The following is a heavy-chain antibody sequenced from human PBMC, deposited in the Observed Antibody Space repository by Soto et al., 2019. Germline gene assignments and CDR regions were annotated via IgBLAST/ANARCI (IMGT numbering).Heavy chain of an antibody. CDR3: ASSDYGYYADAFDI. CDR1: GFTFSSYS. CDR2: ISSSSSYI. D-gene: IGHD4-17*01. Sequence: EVQLVESGGGLVKPGGSLRLSCAASGFTFSSYSMNWVRQAPGKGLEWVSSISSSSSYIYYADSVKGRFTISRDNAKNSLYLQMNSLRAEDTAVYYCASSDYGYYADAFDIWGQGTMVTVSS. V-gene: IGHV3-21*01. J-gene: IGHJ3*02.